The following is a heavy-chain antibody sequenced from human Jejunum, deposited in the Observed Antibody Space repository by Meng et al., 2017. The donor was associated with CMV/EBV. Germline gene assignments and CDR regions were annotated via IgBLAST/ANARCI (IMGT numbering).Heavy chain of an antibody. Sequence: QVPLQESGPGLVKPSATLSLTCTVSSGSISSYYWSWIRQPAGKGLEWIGRIYTSGSTDFNPSLKSRVTMSLDTSKNQFSLKVTSVTAADAAVYYCAREKADCSSFGCSGGYYLDYWGQGTLVTVSS. CDR3: AREKADCSSFGCSGGYYLDY. CDR1: SGSISSYY. D-gene: IGHD2-2*01. V-gene: IGHV4-4*07. J-gene: IGHJ4*02. CDR2: IYTSGST.